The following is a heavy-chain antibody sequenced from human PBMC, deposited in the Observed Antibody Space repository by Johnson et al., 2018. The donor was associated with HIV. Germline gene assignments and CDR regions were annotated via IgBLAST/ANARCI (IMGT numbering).Heavy chain of an antibody. Sequence: QVQLVESGGGVVQPGRSLRLSCAASGFTFSSYGMHWVRQAPGKGLEWVAVISYDGSNKYYADSVKGRFTISRDNSKNTLYLQMNSLRAEDTAVYYCAKDWGLSAFDIWGQGTMVTVSS. CDR3: AKDWGLSAFDI. CDR2: ISYDGSNK. J-gene: IGHJ3*02. CDR1: GFTFSSYG. D-gene: IGHD3-16*01. V-gene: IGHV3-30*18.